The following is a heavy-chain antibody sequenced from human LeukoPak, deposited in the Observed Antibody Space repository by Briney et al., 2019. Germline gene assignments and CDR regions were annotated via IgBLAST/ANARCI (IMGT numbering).Heavy chain of an antibody. J-gene: IGHJ4*02. V-gene: IGHV5-51*01. CDR3: ARQNDFRLDY. Sequence: GESLKISCKGSGYTFSSYWIGWVRQMPGKGLGWKGIIYPGDSDTRYSPSLQGQVTISVDTSIGTAYLQWSSLKASDTAIYYCARQNDFRLDYWGQGTLVTVSS. CDR1: GYTFSSYW. CDR2: IYPGDSDT. D-gene: IGHD3-3*01.